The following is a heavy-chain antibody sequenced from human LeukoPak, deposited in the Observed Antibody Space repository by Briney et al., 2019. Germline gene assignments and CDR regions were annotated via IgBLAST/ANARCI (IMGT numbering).Heavy chain of an antibody. V-gene: IGHV4-61*02. J-gene: IGHJ5*02. Sequence: SETLSLTCTVSGGSISSGSYYWSWIRQPAGKGLEWIGRIYTSGSTNYNPSLKSRVTISVDTSKNQFSLKLSSVTAADTAVYYCARFARGDLYNWFDPWGQGTLVTVSS. D-gene: IGHD3-3*01. CDR2: IYTSGST. CDR3: ARFARGDLYNWFDP. CDR1: GGSISSGSYY.